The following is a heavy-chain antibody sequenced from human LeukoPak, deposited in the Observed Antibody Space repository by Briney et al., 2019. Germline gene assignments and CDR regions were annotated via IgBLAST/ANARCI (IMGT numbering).Heavy chain of an antibody. V-gene: IGHV3-33*01. CDR3: ARVDTAMDY. D-gene: IGHD5-18*01. Sequence: GGSLRLSCAASGFTLSTYGMHWVRQAPGKGLEWVAAIWSDGSNKYYADSVKGRFTISRDNSKNTLYLQMNSLRAEDTAVYYCARVDTAMDYWGQGTLVTVSS. J-gene: IGHJ4*02. CDR1: GFTLSTYG. CDR2: IWSDGSNK.